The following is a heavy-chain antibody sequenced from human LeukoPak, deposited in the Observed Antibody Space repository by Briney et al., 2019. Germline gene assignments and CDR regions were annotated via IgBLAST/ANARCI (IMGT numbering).Heavy chain of an antibody. CDR3: AKDFLGTAHSYGYLDY. Sequence: GGSLRLSCAASGFTVSSNYMSWVRQAPGKGLEWVSVIYSGGSTYYADSVKGRFTISRDNSKNTLYLQMNSLRAEDTAVYYCAKDFLGTAHSYGYLDYWGQGTLVTVSS. D-gene: IGHD5-18*01. V-gene: IGHV3-66*01. J-gene: IGHJ4*02. CDR2: IYSGGST. CDR1: GFTVSSNY.